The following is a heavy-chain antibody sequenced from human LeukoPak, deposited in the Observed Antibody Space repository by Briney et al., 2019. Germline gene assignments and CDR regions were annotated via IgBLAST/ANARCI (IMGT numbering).Heavy chain of an antibody. CDR1: GFTFSSYS. Sequence: GGSLRLSCAASGFTFSSYSMNWVRQAPGKGLEWVSSISSSSSYIYYADSVKGRFTISRDNSKNTLYLQMNSLRAEDTAVYYCAKVRSDYVWGSYRPTSFDYWGQGTLVTVSS. CDR2: ISSSSSYI. J-gene: IGHJ4*02. V-gene: IGHV3-21*04. D-gene: IGHD3-16*02. CDR3: AKVRSDYVWGSYRPTSFDY.